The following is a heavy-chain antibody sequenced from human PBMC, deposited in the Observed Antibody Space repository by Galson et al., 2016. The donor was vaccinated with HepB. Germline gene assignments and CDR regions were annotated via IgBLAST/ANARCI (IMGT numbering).Heavy chain of an antibody. J-gene: IGHJ4*02. CDR1: GGSISSKSYY. CDR2: IYDSGST. V-gene: IGHV4-39*01. CDR3: AKLQGPIAYYDILTGYYRGYFDY. D-gene: IGHD3-9*01. Sequence: SETLSLTCIVSGGSISSKSYYWGWIRQPPGKGLEWIGTIYDSGSTYYNPSLKSRVILSVDTSKNQFSLRLSPVTAADTAVYYCAKLQGPIAYYDILTGYYRGYFDYWGQGTLVTVSS.